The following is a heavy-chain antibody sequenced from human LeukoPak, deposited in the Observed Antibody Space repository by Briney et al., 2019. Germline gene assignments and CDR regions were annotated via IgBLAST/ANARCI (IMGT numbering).Heavy chain of an antibody. D-gene: IGHD2-2*01. J-gene: IGHJ5*02. CDR3: ARDGRRYCSSTSCPPDP. Sequence: GASVKVSCXASGYTFTSYGISWVRQAPGQGLEWMGWISAYNGNTNYAQKLQGRVTMSTDTSTSTAYMELRRLRSDDTAVYYCARDGRRYCSSTSCPPDPCGQGTLVTVSS. CDR2: ISAYNGNT. CDR1: GYTFTSYG. V-gene: IGHV1-18*01.